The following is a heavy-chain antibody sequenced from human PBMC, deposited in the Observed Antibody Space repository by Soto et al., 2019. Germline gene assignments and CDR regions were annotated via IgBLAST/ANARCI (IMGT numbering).Heavy chain of an antibody. CDR2: INAGNGNT. Sequence: GASVKVSCKASGYTFTSYAMHWVRQAPGQRLEWMGWINAGNGNTKYSQKFQGRVTITRDTSASTAYMELSSLRSEDTAVYYCAREHYGSGVRDGMDVWGQGTTVTVSS. CDR1: GYTFTSYA. V-gene: IGHV1-3*01. D-gene: IGHD3-10*01. CDR3: AREHYGSGVRDGMDV. J-gene: IGHJ6*02.